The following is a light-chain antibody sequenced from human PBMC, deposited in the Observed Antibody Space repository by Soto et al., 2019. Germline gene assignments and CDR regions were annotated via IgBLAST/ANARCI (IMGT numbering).Light chain of an antibody. CDR3: QQSFRARS. CDR2: AAS. V-gene: IGKV1-39*01. CDR1: QSISGY. J-gene: IGKJ1*01. Sequence: DIQMTQSPSSLSASVGDRVTITCRASQSISGYLNWYQQKPGKAPDLLIYAASTLQNGVPSRFSASGFGTEFTLTITSLQPEDLATYYCQQSFRARSFGQGTRV.